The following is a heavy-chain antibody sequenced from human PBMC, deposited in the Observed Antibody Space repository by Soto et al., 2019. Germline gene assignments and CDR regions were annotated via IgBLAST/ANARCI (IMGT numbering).Heavy chain of an antibody. J-gene: IGHJ4*02. CDR3: ARGTVVIYYQFDY. Sequence: ASGKVSCKASGGTFSSYAISWVRQAPGQGLEWMGGIIPIFGTANYAQKFQGRVTITADESTSTAYMELSSLRSEDTAVYYCARGTVVIYYQFDYWGQGTLVTVSS. CDR2: IIPIFGTA. V-gene: IGHV1-69*13. CDR1: GGTFSSYA. D-gene: IGHD3-22*01.